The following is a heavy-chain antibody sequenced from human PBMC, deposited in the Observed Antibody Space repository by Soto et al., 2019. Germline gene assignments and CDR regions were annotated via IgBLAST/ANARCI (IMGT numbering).Heavy chain of an antibody. J-gene: IGHJ3*01. CDR1: GGTFSSYA. D-gene: IGHD3-22*01. V-gene: IGHV1-69*13. Sequence: ASVKVSCKASGGTFSSYAFNWVRQAPGQGLEWMGGIIPIFATASNAQKFQGRVTITADESTSTAYMELSRLRSADTAVYYCAIGTSSYDSIGYAGTFELWGQGTRVTVSS. CDR2: IIPIFATA. CDR3: AIGTSSYDSIGYAGTFEL.